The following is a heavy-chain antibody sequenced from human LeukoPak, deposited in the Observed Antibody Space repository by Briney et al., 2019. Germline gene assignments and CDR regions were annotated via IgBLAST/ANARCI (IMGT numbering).Heavy chain of an antibody. J-gene: IGHJ4*02. CDR2: TNQEGSEK. D-gene: IGHD5-12*01. CDR1: GFTFSTYW. V-gene: IGHV3-7*01. Sequence: GGSLRLSCAASGFTFSTYWMSWVRQAPGKGLEWVANTNQEGSEKYYVDSVKGRFTISKDNAKNSLYLQMNSLRAEDTAVYYCARDPKWLDYWGQGTLVTVSS. CDR3: ARDPKWLDY.